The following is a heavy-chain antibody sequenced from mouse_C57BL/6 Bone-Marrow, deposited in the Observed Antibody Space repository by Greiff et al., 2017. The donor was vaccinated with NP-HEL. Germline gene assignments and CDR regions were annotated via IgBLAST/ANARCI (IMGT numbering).Heavy chain of an antibody. CDR3: AREDDYDVGDY. CDR1: GYTFTSYW. CDR2: IDPSDSYT. J-gene: IGHJ2*01. V-gene: IGHV1-50*01. D-gene: IGHD2-4*01. Sequence: QVQLQQPGAELVKPGASVKLSCKASGYTFTSYWMQWVKQRPGQGLEWIGEIDPSDSYTNYNQKFKGKATLTVDTSSSTAYMQLSSLTSEDSAVYNCAREDDYDVGDYWGQGTTLTVSS.